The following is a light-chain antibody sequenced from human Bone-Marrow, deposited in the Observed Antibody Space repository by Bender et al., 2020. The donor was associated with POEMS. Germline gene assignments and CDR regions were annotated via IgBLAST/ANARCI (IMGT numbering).Light chain of an antibody. J-gene: IGLJ3*02. CDR3: SSYTSSDTLV. CDR1: SSDIGTYNV. CDR2: EGT. Sequence: QSALTQPASVSGSPGQSIAISCTRTSSDIGTYNVVSWYQQHPGKAPKVVIYEGTKRPSGVSNRFSGSKSGNTASLTISGLQAEDEADYYCSSYTSSDTLVFGGGTKLTVL. V-gene: IGLV2-14*02.